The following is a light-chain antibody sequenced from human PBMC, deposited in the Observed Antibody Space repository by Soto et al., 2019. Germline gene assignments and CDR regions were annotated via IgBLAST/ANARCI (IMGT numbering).Light chain of an antibody. Sequence: QSALTQPASVSGSPGQSITISCTGTSSDVGCYNYVSWYQQHPGKAPKLMIYDVSNRPSGVSNRFSGSKSGNTASLTISGLQAEDEADYYCSSYTSRSIVVFGGGTKLTVL. CDR1: SSDVGCYNY. V-gene: IGLV2-14*01. CDR2: DVS. J-gene: IGLJ2*01. CDR3: SSYTSRSIVV.